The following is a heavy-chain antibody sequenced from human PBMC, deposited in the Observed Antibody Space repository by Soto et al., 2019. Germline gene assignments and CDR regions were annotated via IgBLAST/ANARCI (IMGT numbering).Heavy chain of an antibody. CDR2: IYYSGST. CDR3: ARDVALNRRYCTNGVCYTGGRWFDP. J-gene: IGHJ5*02. V-gene: IGHV4-59*01. Sequence: SETLSLTCTVSGGSISSYYWSWIRQPPGKGLEWIGYIYYSGSTNYNPSLKSRVTISVDTSKNQFSLKLSSVTAADTAVYYCARDVALNRRYCTNGVCYTGGRWFDPWGQGTLVTVSS. D-gene: IGHD2-8*01. CDR1: GGSISSYY.